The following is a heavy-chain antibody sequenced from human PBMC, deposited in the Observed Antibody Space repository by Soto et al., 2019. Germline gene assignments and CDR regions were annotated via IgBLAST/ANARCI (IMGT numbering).Heavy chain of an antibody. CDR1: GFTFSNVW. V-gene: IGHV3-15*07. CDR3: TPLALKYNSDWYPLSD. Sequence: PGGSLRLSCAGSGFTFSNVWMNWVRQAPGKGLEWVGCIKSETDGGTIDYAAPVKGRFTISRDDSNNTLYLQMNSLKTEDTATYYCTPLALKYNSDWYPLSDWGQGTRVTVSS. CDR2: IKSETDGGTI. J-gene: IGHJ4*02. D-gene: IGHD6-19*01.